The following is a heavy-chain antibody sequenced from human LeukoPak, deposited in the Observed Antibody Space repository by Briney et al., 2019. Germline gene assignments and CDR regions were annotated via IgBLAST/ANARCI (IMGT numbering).Heavy chain of an antibody. J-gene: IGHJ5*02. CDR1: GGSISSGGYY. CDR3: ARVRFLEWLVSSFDP. CDR2: IYYSGST. Sequence: PSETLSLTCTVSGGSISSGGYYWSWLRQHPGKGLEWIGYIYYSGSTYYNPSLKSRVTISVDTSKNQFSLKLSSVTAADTAVYYCARVRFLEWLVSSFDPWGQGTLVTVSS. D-gene: IGHD3-3*01. V-gene: IGHV4-31*03.